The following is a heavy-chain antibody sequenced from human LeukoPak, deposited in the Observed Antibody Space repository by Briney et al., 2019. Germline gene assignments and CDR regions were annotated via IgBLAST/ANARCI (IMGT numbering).Heavy chain of an antibody. J-gene: IGHJ5*02. V-gene: IGHV3-69-1*01. CDR2: ISSSIFI. Sequence: KPGGSLRLSCAASGFTFSSYNMNWVRQAPGKGLEWVSSISSSIFIFYADSVKGRFTISRDNAKNSLYLHMNSLRAEDTAVYYCARGPSPYDSSGYNWFDPWGQGALVTVSS. D-gene: IGHD3-22*01. CDR3: ARGPSPYDSSGYNWFDP. CDR1: GFTFSSYN.